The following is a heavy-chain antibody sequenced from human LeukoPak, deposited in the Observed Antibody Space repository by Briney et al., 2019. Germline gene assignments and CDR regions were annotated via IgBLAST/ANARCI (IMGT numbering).Heavy chain of an antibody. V-gene: IGHV1-69*13. CDR3: ARDLQDYYDSSGYYPSDY. J-gene: IGHJ4*02. CDR2: IIPIFGTA. Sequence: ASVKVSCKASGGTFSSYAISWVRQAPGQGLEWMGGIIPIFGTANYAQKFQGRVTITADESTSTAYMELSSLRSEDTAVYYCARDLQDYYDSSGYYPSDYWGQGTLVTVSS. CDR1: GGTFSSYA. D-gene: IGHD3-22*01.